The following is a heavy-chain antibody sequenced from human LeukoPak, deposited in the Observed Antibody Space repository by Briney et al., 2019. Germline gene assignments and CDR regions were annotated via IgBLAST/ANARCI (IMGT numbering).Heavy chain of an antibody. CDR3: AKDRWYVDLSPSDY. V-gene: IGHV3-23*01. J-gene: IGHJ4*02. CDR2: ASGGGDVT. D-gene: IGHD6-13*01. Sequence: GGSLRLSCAASGFSSSIVAISAVRQTPGKGLEWVSHASGGGDVTNYVDSLRGRFTISKDNSKSTLYLQMNNLRVEDTAVYYCAKDRWYVDLSPSDYWGQGTLVTVSS. CDR1: GFSSSIVA.